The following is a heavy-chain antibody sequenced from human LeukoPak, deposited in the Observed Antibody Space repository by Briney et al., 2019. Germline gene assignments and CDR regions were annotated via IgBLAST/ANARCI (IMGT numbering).Heavy chain of an antibody. J-gene: IGHJ4*02. Sequence: ASVKVSCKASGYTFTTCGMKWVRQAPGQGLEGMGWINTNTENPTYAQGFTGRFVFSLGTSISTAYLQISSLKAEDTAVYYCARLRGREYFDYWGQGTLVTVSS. D-gene: IGHD3-16*01. CDR3: ARLRGREYFDY. CDR1: GYTFTTCG. CDR2: INTNTENP. V-gene: IGHV7-4-1*02.